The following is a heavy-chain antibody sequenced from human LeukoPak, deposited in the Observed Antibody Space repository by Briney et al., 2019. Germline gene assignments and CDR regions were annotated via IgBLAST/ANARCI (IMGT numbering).Heavy chain of an antibody. CDR2: INGDGSST. D-gene: IGHD5-12*01. CDR3: ARDPYSGYDRSLDV. Sequence: GGSLRLSCGASGFTFSSYWMHWVRQAPGKGLVWVSRINGDGSSTNYADSVRGRFTISRDNAKNTLYLQMNSLRAEDTAVFYCARDPYSGYDRSLDVWGQGTAVTVSS. V-gene: IGHV3-74*01. J-gene: IGHJ6*02. CDR1: GFTFSSYW.